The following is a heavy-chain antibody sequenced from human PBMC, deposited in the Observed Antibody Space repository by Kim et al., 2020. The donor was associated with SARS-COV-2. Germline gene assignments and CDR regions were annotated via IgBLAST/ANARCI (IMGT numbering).Heavy chain of an antibody. CDR2: MSASGGTI. Sequence: GGSLRLSCAASGFSFSSYAMNWVRQVPGRGPEWVSGMSASGGTIYYGDSVKGRFSISRDNSLDTLYLQMNNLRAEDTAVYYCAKDRRWFGVLFAQTFDHWGQGPLVTVSS. J-gene: IGHJ4*02. D-gene: IGHD3-10*01. CDR1: GFSFSSYA. V-gene: IGHV3-23*01. CDR3: AKDRRWFGVLFAQTFDH.